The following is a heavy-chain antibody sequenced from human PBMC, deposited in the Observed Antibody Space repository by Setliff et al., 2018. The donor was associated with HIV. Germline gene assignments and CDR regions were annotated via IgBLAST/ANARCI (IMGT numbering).Heavy chain of an antibody. CDR1: GGSISSGSYY. J-gene: IGHJ4*02. V-gene: IGHV4-61*09. Sequence: KTSETLSLTCTVSGGSISSGSYYWSWIRQPAGKGLEWIGHIYTSGSTNYNPSLKSRVTISVDTSKNQFSLKLSSVTAADTAVYYCARGPLTIFGVVIIPNYFDYWGQGTLVTVSS. D-gene: IGHD3-3*01. CDR2: IYTSGST. CDR3: ARGPLTIFGVVIIPNYFDY.